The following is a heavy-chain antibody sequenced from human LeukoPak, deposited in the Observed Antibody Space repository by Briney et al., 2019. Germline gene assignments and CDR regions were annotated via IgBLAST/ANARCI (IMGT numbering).Heavy chain of an antibody. CDR3: ARRRDLYSGSYYPFDY. D-gene: IGHD1-26*01. CDR1: GYRFTDYW. J-gene: IGHJ4*02. V-gene: IGHV5-51*01. Sequence: GESLNISCKGSGYRFTDYWIGWVRQMPGKGLEWMGIIYPGDYDTRYSTSFQGQVTISVDKSISTAYLQWSSLKASDTAMYYCARRRDLYSGSYYPFDYWGQGTLVTVSS. CDR2: IYPGDYDT.